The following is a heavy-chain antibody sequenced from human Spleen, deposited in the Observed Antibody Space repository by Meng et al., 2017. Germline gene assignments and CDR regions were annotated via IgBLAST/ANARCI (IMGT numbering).Heavy chain of an antibody. CDR1: GASVRSGSYY. J-gene: IGHJ3*02. Sequence: VRLRGCGPGLGRPSGTLSLTCTVSGASVRSGSYYWSWIRQTPVKGLECFGYMSYRGSINYNPSLKSRVSISIDTSRNQFSLKLTSVTAADTAVYYCGSRTTMVTPRQSFDIWGQGTMVTVSS. CDR3: GSRTTMVTPRQSFDI. V-gene: IGHV4-61*01. D-gene: IGHD4-23*01. CDR2: MSYRGSI.